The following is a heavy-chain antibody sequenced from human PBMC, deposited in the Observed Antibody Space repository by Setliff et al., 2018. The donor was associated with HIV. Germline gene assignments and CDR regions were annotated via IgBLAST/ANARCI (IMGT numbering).Heavy chain of an antibody. CDR3: ARFYSNYAAFDS. CDR1: GFSLSASGVG. V-gene: IGHV2-5*01. J-gene: IGHJ4*02. Sequence: SGPTLVNPPQTLTLTCSFSGFSLSASGVGVGWIRQPPGKALEWLAVIYWNDNKYYSPSLKSRLTITKDTSKNQVVLTMTNMDPVDTATYYCARFYSNYAAFDSWGQGTLVTVSS. D-gene: IGHD4-4*01. CDR2: IYWNDNK.